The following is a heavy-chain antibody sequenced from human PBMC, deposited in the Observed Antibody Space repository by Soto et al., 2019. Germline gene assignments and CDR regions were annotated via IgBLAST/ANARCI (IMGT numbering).Heavy chain of an antibody. J-gene: IGHJ4*02. D-gene: IGHD3-16*01. CDR2: IYYSGST. CDR1: GGSISSGDYY. CDR3: ASSEGAYYFDY. V-gene: IGHV4-30-4*01. Sequence: SETLSLTCTVSGGSISSGDYYWSWIRQPPGKGLEWIGYIYYSGSTYCNPSLKSRVTISVDTSKNQFSLKLSSVTAADTAVYYCASSEGAYYFDYWGQGTLVTVSS.